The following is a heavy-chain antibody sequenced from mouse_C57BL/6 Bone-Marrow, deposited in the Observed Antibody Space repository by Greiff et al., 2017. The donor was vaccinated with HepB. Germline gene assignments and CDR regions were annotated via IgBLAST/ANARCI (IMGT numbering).Heavy chain of an antibody. CDR2: IRSKSNNYAT. CDR1: GFSFNTYA. Sequence: EVQVVESGGGLVQPKGSLKLSCAASGFSFNTYAMNWVRQAPGKGLEWVARIRSKSNNYATYYADSVKDRFTISRDDSESMLYLQMNNLKTEDTAMYYCGYDYDVAWFAYWGQGTLVTVSA. D-gene: IGHD2-4*01. CDR3: GYDYDVAWFAY. J-gene: IGHJ3*01. V-gene: IGHV10-1*01.